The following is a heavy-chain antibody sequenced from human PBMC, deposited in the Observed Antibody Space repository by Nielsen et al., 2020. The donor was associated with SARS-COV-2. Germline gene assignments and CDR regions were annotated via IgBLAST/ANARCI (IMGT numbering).Heavy chain of an antibody. CDR2: ILNSGST. V-gene: IGHV4-59*08. J-gene: IGHJ6*03. CDR1: GGSISNNY. Sequence: SETLSLTCTASGGSISNNYWSWVRKPPGKGLEWIGYILNSGSTSYNPAFKSRVTISVDTSKKQFSLRLKSVTAADTAVYYCARLYCSSDTCYSLFDYMDDWGRGTTVTVSS. CDR3: ARLYCSSDTCYSLFDYMDD. D-gene: IGHD2-2*01.